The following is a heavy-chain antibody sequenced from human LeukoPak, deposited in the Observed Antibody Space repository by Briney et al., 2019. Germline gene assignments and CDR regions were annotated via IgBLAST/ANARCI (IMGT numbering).Heavy chain of an antibody. CDR1: GFTFSTCA. J-gene: IGHJ4*02. Sequence: PGGSLRLSSAASGFTFSTCAMGWVRQAPGKGLGWVSAISGSGGSTFYADSVKGRFTISRDNSKNTVYLQMSGLRAEDTALYYCAKAHCSPTSCSRIDYWGQGTLVTVSS. D-gene: IGHD2-2*01. CDR2: ISGSGGST. V-gene: IGHV3-23*01. CDR3: AKAHCSPTSCSRIDY.